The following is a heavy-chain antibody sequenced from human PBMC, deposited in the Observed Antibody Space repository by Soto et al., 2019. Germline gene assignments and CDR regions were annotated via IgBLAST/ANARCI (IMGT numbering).Heavy chain of an antibody. CDR1: GFTFSDYY. CDR3: ASGTGRPLYYYYYYMDV. D-gene: IGHD3-10*01. J-gene: IGHJ6*03. Sequence: GGSLRLSCAASGFTFSDYYMSWIRQAPGKGLEWVSYISSSGSTIYYADSVKGLFTISRDNAKNSLYLQMNSLRAEDTAVYYCASGTGRPLYYYYYYMDVWGKGTTVTVSS. V-gene: IGHV3-11*01. CDR2: ISSSGSTI.